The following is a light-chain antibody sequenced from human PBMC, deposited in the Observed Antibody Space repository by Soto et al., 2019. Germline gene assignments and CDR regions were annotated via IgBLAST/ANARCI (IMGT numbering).Light chain of an antibody. CDR1: QTISHY. V-gene: IGKV1-39*01. CDR3: QQSSSAPYT. CDR2: AAS. Sequence: DIQMTQSPSSLSASVGDGAPITCREIQTISHYLNWYRQQPGKAPKLLIYAASNLQSGVPSRFSGSGSGTEFTLTINSLHPEDFATYFCQQSSSAPYTFGQGTRLEIK. J-gene: IGKJ2*01.